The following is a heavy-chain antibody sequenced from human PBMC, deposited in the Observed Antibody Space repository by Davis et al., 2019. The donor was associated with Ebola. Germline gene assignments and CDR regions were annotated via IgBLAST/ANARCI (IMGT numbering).Heavy chain of an antibody. V-gene: IGHV1-3*01. Sequence: ASVKVSCKASGFILTNYAIHWVRQAPGQRLEWMGWVHGGNGNTKYSQRFQGRVTITTDTSASTVYLDLTSLRYDDTAVFYCARASFGYNSGWYADYWGPGSLVTVSS. CDR3: ARASFGYNSGWYADY. CDR1: GFILTNYA. J-gene: IGHJ4*02. D-gene: IGHD6-19*01. CDR2: VHGGNGNT.